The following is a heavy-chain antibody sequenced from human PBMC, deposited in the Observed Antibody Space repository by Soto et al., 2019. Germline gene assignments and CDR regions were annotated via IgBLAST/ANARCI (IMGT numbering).Heavy chain of an antibody. CDR2: IWYDGSNK. Sequence: PGGSLRLSCAVSGFTFRSSPMSWVRQAPGKGLEWVAVIWYDGSNKYYADSVKGRFTISRDNSKNTPYLQMNSLRAEDTAVYYCARDLNDFWITSIDYWGQGTLVTVSS. V-gene: IGHV3-33*08. D-gene: IGHD3-3*01. CDR3: ARDLNDFWITSIDY. CDR1: GFTFRSSP. J-gene: IGHJ4*02.